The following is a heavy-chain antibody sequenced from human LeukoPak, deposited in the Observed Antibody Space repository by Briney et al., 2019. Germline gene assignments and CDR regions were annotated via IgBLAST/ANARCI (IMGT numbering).Heavy chain of an antibody. CDR3: AREYCSGGSCLDAFDI. D-gene: IGHD2-15*01. Sequence: SETLSLTCTVSGGSITSSSYYWGWIRQPPGKGLQWIGSIYYSGSTHYNPSLKSRVTISVDTSKNQFSLKLSSVTAADTAVYYCAREYCSGGSCLDAFDIWGQGTMVTVSS. CDR2: IYYSGST. V-gene: IGHV4-39*07. CDR1: GGSITSSSYY. J-gene: IGHJ3*02.